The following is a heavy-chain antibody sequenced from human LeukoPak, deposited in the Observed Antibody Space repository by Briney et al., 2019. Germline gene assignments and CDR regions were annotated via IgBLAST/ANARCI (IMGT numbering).Heavy chain of an antibody. V-gene: IGHV1-69*01. D-gene: IGHD3-22*01. CDR2: IIPIFGTA. Sequence: GASVKVSCMASGGTFSSYAISWVRQAPGQGLEWMGGIIPIFGTASYAQKFQGRVTITADESTSTAYMELSSLRSEDTAVYYCARASVVVSRYYYYYGMDVGGPGTTVTVSS. CDR1: GGTFSSYA. J-gene: IGHJ6*02. CDR3: ARASVVVSRYYYYYGMDV.